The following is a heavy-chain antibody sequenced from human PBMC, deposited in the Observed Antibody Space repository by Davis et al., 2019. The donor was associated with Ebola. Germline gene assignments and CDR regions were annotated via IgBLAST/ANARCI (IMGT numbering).Heavy chain of an antibody. CDR3: AKDQTYDYCSGGSCYKNYFDY. CDR2: ISGSGGST. V-gene: IGHV3-23*01. Sequence: PGGSLRLSCAASGFTFSSYAMSWVRQAPGKGLEWVSAISGSGGSTYYADSVKGRFTISRDNSKNTLYLQMNSLRAEDTAVYYCAKDQTYDYCSGGSCYKNYFDYWGQGTLVTVSS. CDR1: GFTFSSYA. J-gene: IGHJ4*02. D-gene: IGHD2-15*01.